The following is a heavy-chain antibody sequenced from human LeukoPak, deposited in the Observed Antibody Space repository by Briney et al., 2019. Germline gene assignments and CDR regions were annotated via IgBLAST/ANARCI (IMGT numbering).Heavy chain of an antibody. V-gene: IGHV4-30-2*01. D-gene: IGHD7-27*01. J-gene: IGHJ4*02. CDR3: ARGASGDSAFDY. CDR2: IYHSGST. Sequence: KTSETLSLTCTVSGGSISSGGYYWSWIRQPPGKGLEWIGYIYHSGSTYYNPSLKSRVTISVDRSKNQFSLKLSSVTAADTAVYYCARGASGDSAFDYWGQGTLVTVSS. CDR1: GGSISSGGYY.